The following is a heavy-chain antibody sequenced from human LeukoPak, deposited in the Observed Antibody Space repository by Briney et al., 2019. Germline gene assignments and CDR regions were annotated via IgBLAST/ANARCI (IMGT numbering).Heavy chain of an antibody. V-gene: IGHV3-7*03. Sequence: GGSLRLSCTASGLTFSPFWMNWVRQAPGKGLEWVAAINGAGDGTFHVDSVKGRFIISRDNAENSLYLQMNSLRVEDTAVYYCARDFAQSKFDYWGQGILVTVSS. CDR3: ARDFAQSKFDY. CDR1: GLTFSPFW. J-gene: IGHJ4*02. D-gene: IGHD4-11*01. CDR2: INGAGDGT.